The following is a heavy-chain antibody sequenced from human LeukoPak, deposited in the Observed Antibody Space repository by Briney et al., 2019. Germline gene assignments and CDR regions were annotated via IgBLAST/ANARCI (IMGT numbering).Heavy chain of an antibody. Sequence: AGGSLRLSCAASGFTFSGYAMHWVRQAPGKGLEWVAVISYDGSNYYHPDSVKGRFTISRDNSKNTLYLQMNSLRAEDTAVYYCARRIGIDYYSGAWWYFDLWGRGTLVTVSS. CDR3: ARRIGIDYYSGAWWYFDL. V-gene: IGHV3-30-3*01. CDR1: GFTFSGYA. D-gene: IGHD1-26*01. J-gene: IGHJ2*01. CDR2: ISYDGSNY.